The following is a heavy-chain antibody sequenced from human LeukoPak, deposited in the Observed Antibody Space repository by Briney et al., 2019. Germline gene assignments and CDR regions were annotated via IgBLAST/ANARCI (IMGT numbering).Heavy chain of an antibody. CDR1: GYSFTSYW. V-gene: IGHV5-51*01. CDR3: ARRRDLYSGSYYPFDY. Sequence: PGESLKISCKGSGYSFTSYWIGWVRQMPGKGLKWMGIIYPGDSDARYSPSFQGQVTISADKSVSTAYLQWSSLKASDTAMYCCARRRDLYSGSYYPFDYWGQGALVTVSS. J-gene: IGHJ4*02. CDR2: IYPGDSDA. D-gene: IGHD1-26*01.